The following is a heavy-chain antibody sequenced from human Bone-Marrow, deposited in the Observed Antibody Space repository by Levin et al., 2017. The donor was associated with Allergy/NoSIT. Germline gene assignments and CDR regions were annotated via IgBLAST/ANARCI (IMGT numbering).Heavy chain of an antibody. CDR2: IRGSGDRT. D-gene: IGHD3-16*01. V-gene: IGHV3-23*01. CDR3: ARDYGNYVPFYLYYMDV. Sequence: GESLKISCAASGFTFRNYAMNWVRQTPGKGLEWVSTIRGSGDRTSYADSVKGRFTVSRDNSGNTLFLQMNNVRAEDTAVYFCARDYGNYVPFYLYYMDVWGRGTPVIVSS. J-gene: IGHJ6*03. CDR1: GFTFRNYA.